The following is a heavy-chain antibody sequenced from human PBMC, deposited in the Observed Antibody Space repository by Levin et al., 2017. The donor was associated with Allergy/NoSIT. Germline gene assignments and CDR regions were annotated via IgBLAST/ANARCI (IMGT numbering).Heavy chain of an antibody. CDR2: ISYDGSNK. CDR3: AKLWTYYYDSSAQRAFDI. CDR1: GFTFSSYG. D-gene: IGHD3-22*01. J-gene: IGHJ3*02. Sequence: GESLKISCAASGFTFSSYGMHWVRQAPGKGLEWVAVISYDGSNKYYADSVKGRFTISRDNSKNTLYLQMNSLRAEDTAVYYCAKLWTYYYDSSAQRAFDIWGQGTMVTVSS. V-gene: IGHV3-30*18.